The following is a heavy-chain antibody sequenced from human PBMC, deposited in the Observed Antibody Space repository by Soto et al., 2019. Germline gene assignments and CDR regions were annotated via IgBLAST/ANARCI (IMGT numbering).Heavy chain of an antibody. CDR2: MNPNSGNT. CDR1: GYTFTSYD. CDR3: ARGPVLYDFWSGYYTKFDY. J-gene: IGHJ4*02. V-gene: IGHV1-8*01. Sequence: ASVKVSCKASGYTFTSYDINWVRQATGQGLEWMGWMNPNSGNTGYAQKFQGRVTMTRNTSISTAYMELSSLRSEDTAVYYCARGPVLYDFWSGYYTKFDYWGQGTLVTVSS. D-gene: IGHD3-3*01.